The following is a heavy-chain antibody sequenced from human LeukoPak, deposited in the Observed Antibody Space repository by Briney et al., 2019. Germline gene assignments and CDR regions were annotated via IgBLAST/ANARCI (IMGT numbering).Heavy chain of an antibody. CDR3: AREIFWSGYYTLDY. CDR2: ISSSGSTI. CDR1: GFTFSSYS. Sequence: GGSLRLSCAASGFTFSSYSMNWVRQAPGKGLEWVSSISSSGSTIYYADSVKGRFTISRDNAKNSLYLQMNSLRAEDTAVYYCAREIFWSGYYTLDYWGQGTLVTVSS. D-gene: IGHD3-3*01. J-gene: IGHJ4*02. V-gene: IGHV3-48*04.